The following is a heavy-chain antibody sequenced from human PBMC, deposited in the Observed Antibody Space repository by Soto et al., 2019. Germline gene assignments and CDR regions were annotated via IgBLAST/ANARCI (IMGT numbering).Heavy chain of an antibody. D-gene: IGHD4-17*01. CDR2: INHSGST. J-gene: IGHJ6*03. CDR3: VIRRGAEYYYYYMYG. CDR1: GVSFIGYY. V-gene: IGHV4-34*01. Sequence: SQTLSLTSAVYGVSFIGYYWSWIRQPPGKGLEWIGEINHSGSTNYNPSLKSRVTISVDTSKNQFSLKLSSVTAADTAVYYCVIRRGAEYYYYYMYGWGKETTVTVAS.